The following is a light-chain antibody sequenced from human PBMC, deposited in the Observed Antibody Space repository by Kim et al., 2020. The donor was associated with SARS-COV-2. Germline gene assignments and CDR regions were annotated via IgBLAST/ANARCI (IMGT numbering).Light chain of an antibody. CDR1: NLGSKY. J-gene: IGLJ3*02. Sequence: SYELTQPPSVSVSPGQTASITCSGNNLGSKYVSWYQQKPGQSPALVVHHDTQRASGIPERFSGSTSGTTATLTIGETQTLDEADYYCQAWDSMVEVFGGGTKLTVL. V-gene: IGLV3-1*01. CDR3: QAWDSMVEV. CDR2: HDT.